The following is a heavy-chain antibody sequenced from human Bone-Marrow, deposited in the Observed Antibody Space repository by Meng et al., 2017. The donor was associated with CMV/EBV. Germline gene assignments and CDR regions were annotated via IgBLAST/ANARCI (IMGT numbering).Heavy chain of an antibody. D-gene: IGHD3-3*01. V-gene: IGHV1-8*03. CDR3: ARGGPTYYDFWSGYYRGGWFDP. CDR1: GYTFTSYD. J-gene: IGHJ5*02. CDR2: MNPNSGNT. Sequence: ASVKVSCKASGYTFTSYDIHWVRQATGQGLEWMGWMNPNSGNTGYAQKFQGRVTITRNTSINTAYMELSSLRSEDTAVYYCARGGPTYYDFWSGYYRGGWFDPWGQGTLVTVSS.